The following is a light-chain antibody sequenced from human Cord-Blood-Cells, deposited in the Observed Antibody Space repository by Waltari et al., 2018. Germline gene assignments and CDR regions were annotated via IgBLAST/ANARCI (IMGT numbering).Light chain of an antibody. CDR2: KDS. J-gene: IGLJ1*01. CDR1: VLAKKY. CDR3: YSAADNNRGV. V-gene: IGLV3-27*01. Sequence: SYELTQPSSVSVSPGQTARITCSGDVLAKKYARWFQQKPGQAPVLVIYKDSERPSGIPVRFSGSSSGTTVTLTISGAQVEDEADYYCYSAADNNRGVFGTGTKVTVL.